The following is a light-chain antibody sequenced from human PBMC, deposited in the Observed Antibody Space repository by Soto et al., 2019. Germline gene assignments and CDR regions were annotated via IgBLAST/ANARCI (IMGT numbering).Light chain of an antibody. CDR2: TAS. V-gene: IGKV1-39*01. CDR3: QQSYSTPIS. J-gene: IGKJ5*01. CDR1: QSISSH. Sequence: DILMTQAPASRSASVGDTGTSAGLASQSISSHLNWYQQKPGKAPNLLMYTASNLQSGVPSRFSGSGSGTDFTLTISSLQPEDFATYYCQQSYSTPISFGQGTRLEIK.